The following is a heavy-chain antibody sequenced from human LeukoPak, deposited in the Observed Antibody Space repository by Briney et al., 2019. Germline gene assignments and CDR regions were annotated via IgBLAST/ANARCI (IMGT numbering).Heavy chain of an antibody. D-gene: IGHD5-18*01. Sequence: SETLSLTCTVSGGYSSSYYWSWIRQPAGKGLEWIGRMYTSGETNYNPTLKSRTTISLVTSKNQFSLRLSSVTAADTAVYYCAAGSQSTALIKWGQGTLVTVSS. J-gene: IGHJ4*02. CDR2: MYTSGET. V-gene: IGHV4-4*07. CDR1: GGYSSSYY. CDR3: AAGSQSTALIK.